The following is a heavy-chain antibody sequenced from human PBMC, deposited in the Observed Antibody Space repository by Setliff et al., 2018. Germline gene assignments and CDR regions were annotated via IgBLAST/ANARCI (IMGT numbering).Heavy chain of an antibody. Sequence: SETLSLTCTLSGDSISSGSYHWSWIRKPAGKGLEWIGRIHPSGSTNYNPSLKSRVTISVDTSKNQFSLKVSSVTAADTAVYYCARTTGSTHNWLDPWGPGTLVTVSS. CDR2: IHPSGST. D-gene: IGHD1-1*01. CDR1: GDSISSGSYH. J-gene: IGHJ5*02. CDR3: ARTTGSTHNWLDP. V-gene: IGHV4-61*02.